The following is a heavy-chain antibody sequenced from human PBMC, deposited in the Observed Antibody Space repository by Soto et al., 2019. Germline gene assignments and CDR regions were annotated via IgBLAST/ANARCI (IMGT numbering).Heavy chain of an antibody. CDR2: INHSGST. J-gene: IGHJ6*03. CDR1: GGSFSGYY. D-gene: IGHD3-16*01. V-gene: IGHV4-34*01. CDR3: ANYVNDEIWGSYGGYYYMDV. Sequence: SETLSLTCAVYGGSFSGYYWSWIRQPPGKGLEWIGEINHSGSTNYNPSLKSRVTISVDTSKNQFSLKLSSVTAADTAVYYCANYVNDEIWGSYGGYYYMDVWGKGTTGTVSS.